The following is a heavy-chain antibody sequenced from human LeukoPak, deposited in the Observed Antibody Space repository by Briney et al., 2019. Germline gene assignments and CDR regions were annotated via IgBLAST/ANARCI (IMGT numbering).Heavy chain of an antibody. V-gene: IGHV3-23*01. J-gene: IGHJ6*04. CDR2: ISGSGGNT. Sequence: GGSLSLSCAASGFTFNNYAMSWVRQAPVKGLEWVSGISGSGGNTYYADSVKGRFTISRDNSKNTLFLQMNSLTADDTAVFYCAKTLGYCTTTSCVRGGMDVWGKGTTVTVSS. D-gene: IGHD2-2*01. CDR3: AKTLGYCTTTSCVRGGMDV. CDR1: GFTFNNYA.